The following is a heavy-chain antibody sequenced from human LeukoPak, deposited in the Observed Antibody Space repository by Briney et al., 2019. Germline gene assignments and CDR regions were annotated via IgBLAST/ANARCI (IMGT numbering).Heavy chain of an antibody. Sequence: GGSLRLSCAASGFTFSSYEMNWVRQAPGKGLEWVSYISSSGSTIYYADSVKGRFTISRDNAKNSPYLQMNSLRAEDTAVYYCARDAVGATTSWGQGTLVTVSS. CDR1: GFTFSSYE. D-gene: IGHD1-26*01. CDR3: ARDAVGATTS. J-gene: IGHJ4*02. V-gene: IGHV3-48*03. CDR2: ISSSGSTI.